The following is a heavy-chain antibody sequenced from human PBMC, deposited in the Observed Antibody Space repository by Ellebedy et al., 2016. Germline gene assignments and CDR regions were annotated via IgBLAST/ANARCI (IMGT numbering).Heavy chain of an antibody. V-gene: IGHV5-10-1*01. Sequence: GESLKISCRGSGYSFTNYWITWVRQMPGKGLEWMGRIDPSDSYTNYSPSLQGHVTISADKSISTAYLQWSSLKASDTAVYYCARQVLSGYYGHWGQGTLVTVSS. CDR1: GYSFTNYW. CDR3: ARQVLSGYYGH. CDR2: IDPSDSYT. J-gene: IGHJ4*02. D-gene: IGHD3-22*01.